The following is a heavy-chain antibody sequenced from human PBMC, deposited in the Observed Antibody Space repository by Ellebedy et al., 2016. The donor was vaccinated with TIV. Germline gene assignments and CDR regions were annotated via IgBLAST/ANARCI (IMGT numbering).Heavy chain of an antibody. D-gene: IGHD5-12*01. CDR3: ASGYDYVGYFQH. J-gene: IGHJ1*01. CDR2: IKQDGSEK. Sequence: GGSLRLSXAASGFTFSSYWMSWVRQAPGKGLEWVANIKQDGSEKYYVDSVKGRFTISRDNAKNSLYLQMNSLRAEDTAVYYSASGYDYVGYFQHWGQGTLVTVSS. CDR1: GFTFSSYW. V-gene: IGHV3-7*03.